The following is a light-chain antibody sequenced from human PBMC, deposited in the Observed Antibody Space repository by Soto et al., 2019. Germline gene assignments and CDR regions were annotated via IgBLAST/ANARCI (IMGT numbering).Light chain of an antibody. V-gene: IGKV3D-20*02. CDR2: NSS. CDR3: QQYNNWPPWT. J-gene: IGKJ1*01. Sequence: EIVLTQSPGTLSLSPGERATLSCRASQSVRSNYLAWYQQKPGQAPRLLIYNSSTRATGIPDRFSGSGSGTDFTLTISRLEPEDFALYYCQQYNNWPPWTFGQGTKVEIK. CDR1: QSVRSNY.